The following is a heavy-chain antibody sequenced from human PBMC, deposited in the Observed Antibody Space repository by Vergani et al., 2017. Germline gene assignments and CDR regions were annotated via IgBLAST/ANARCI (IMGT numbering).Heavy chain of an antibody. CDR1: GYTFTSYA. CDR3: ARAASLGGYYYYYMDV. V-gene: IGHV7-4-1*02. Sequence: QVQLVQSGAEVKKPGASVKVSCKASGYTFTSYAMNWVRQAPGQGLEWMGWINTNTGNPTYAQGFTGRFVFSLDTSVSTAYLQISSLKAEDTAVYYCARAASLGGYYYYYMDVWGKGTTVTVSS. CDR2: INTNTGNP. J-gene: IGHJ6*03. D-gene: IGHD1-26*01.